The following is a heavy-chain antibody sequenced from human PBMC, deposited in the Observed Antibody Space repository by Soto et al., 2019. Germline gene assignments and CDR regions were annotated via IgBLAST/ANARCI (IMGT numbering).Heavy chain of an antibody. Sequence: EVQLLESGGELVQPGGSLRLSCAASGLTFNDYVMTWVRQAPGKGLEWVSSIGTDGLGTHYADSVKGRFTISRDNSKNPLFLQPKSYSAKDTGFYYWMTNSNCYHRFDYWGQGTMVTVSS. V-gene: IGHV3-23*01. CDR3: MTNSNCYHRFDY. CDR2: IGTDGLGT. J-gene: IGHJ4*02. D-gene: IGHD2-21*01. CDR1: GLTFNDYV.